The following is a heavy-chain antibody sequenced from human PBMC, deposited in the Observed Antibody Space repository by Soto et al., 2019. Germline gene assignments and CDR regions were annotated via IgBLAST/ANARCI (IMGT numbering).Heavy chain of an antibody. Sequence: EVQLVESGGGLVQPEGSLRLSCAASGFTFSNHYMDWVRQAPGKGLEWVGRIKNKANSDTTAYAAPVKGRFIISSDDSKNSVFLQMNRLKPDNTVCYYFSRGRLGSRPTSNYWGQGILVTVSS. CDR1: GFTFSNHY. J-gene: IGHJ4*02. V-gene: IGHV3-72*01. CDR3: SRGRLGSRPTSNY. CDR2: IKNKANSDTT. D-gene: IGHD3-16*01.